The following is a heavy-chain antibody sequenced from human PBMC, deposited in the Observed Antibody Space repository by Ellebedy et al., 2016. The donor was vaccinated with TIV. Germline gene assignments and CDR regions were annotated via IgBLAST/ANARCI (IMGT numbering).Heavy chain of an antibody. D-gene: IGHD2-21*02. CDR3: ARFSLAYCGGDCYSYDAFDI. CDR1: GGTFSSYA. J-gene: IGHJ3*02. CDR2: IIPIFGTA. Sequence: SVKVSCXASGGTFSSYAISWVRQAPGQGLEWMGGIIPIFGTANYAQKFQGRVTITADESTSTAYMELSSLRSEDTAVYYCARFSLAYCGGDCYSYDAFDIWGQGTMVTVSS. V-gene: IGHV1-69*13.